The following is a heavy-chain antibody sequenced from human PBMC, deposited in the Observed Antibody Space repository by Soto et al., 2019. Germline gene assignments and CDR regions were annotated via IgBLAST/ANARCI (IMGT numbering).Heavy chain of an antibody. D-gene: IGHD1-7*01. Sequence: QVQLVQSGAEVKKPGSSVKVSCKASGGTFGSYAISWVRQAPGQGLEWMGGIIPIFGTANYAQKFQGRVTITADESTSTAYMELSSLRSEDTAVYYCAGPPELTRIYYYYGMDVWGQGTTVTVSS. CDR3: AGPPELTRIYYYYGMDV. CDR1: GGTFGSYA. V-gene: IGHV1-69*12. J-gene: IGHJ6*02. CDR2: IIPIFGTA.